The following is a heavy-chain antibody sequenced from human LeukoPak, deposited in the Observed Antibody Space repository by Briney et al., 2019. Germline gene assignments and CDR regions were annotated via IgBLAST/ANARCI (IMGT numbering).Heavy chain of an antibody. CDR3: ARQGAEDYGSGSYGYYFDY. CDR1: GGSFIDYY. CDR2: IYYSGST. Sequence: KASETLSLTCAVYGGSFIDYYLTWIRQPPGKGLEWIGSIYYSGSTYYNPSLKSRVTIPVDTSKNQFSLKLSSVTAADTAVYYCARQGAEDYGSGSYGYYFDYWGQGTLVTVSS. J-gene: IGHJ4*02. D-gene: IGHD3-10*01. V-gene: IGHV4-34*01.